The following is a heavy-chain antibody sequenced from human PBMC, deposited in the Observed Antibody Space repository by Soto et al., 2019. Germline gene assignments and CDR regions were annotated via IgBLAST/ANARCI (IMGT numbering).Heavy chain of an antibody. J-gene: IGHJ6*02. D-gene: IGHD2-2*01. Sequence: GGSLRLSCAASGFTFSSYGMHWVRQAPGKGLEWVAVISYDGSNKYYADSVKGQSTISRDNSKNTLYLQMNSLRAEDTAVYYCAKGPAIVLVPAAMNYYYGMDVWGQGTTVTVSS. CDR2: ISYDGSNK. V-gene: IGHV3-30*18. CDR3: AKGPAIVLVPAAMNYYYGMDV. CDR1: GFTFSSYG.